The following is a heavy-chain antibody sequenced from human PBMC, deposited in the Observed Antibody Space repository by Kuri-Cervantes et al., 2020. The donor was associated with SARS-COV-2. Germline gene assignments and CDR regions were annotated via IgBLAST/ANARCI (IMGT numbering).Heavy chain of an antibody. D-gene: IGHD6-13*01. CDR1: GFTFSSYG. J-gene: IGHJ6*03. Sequence: GGSLRLSCAASGFTFSSYGMHWVRQAPGKGLEWVSAISGSGGSTYYADSVKGRFTISRDNSKNTLYLQMNSLRAEDTAVYYCASRRDAAAGGLYYYYMDVWGKGTTVTVSS. CDR2: ISGSGGST. V-gene: IGHV3-23*01. CDR3: ASRRDAAAGGLYYYYMDV.